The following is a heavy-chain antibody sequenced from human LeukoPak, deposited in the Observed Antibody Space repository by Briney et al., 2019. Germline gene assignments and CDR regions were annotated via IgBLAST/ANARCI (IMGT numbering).Heavy chain of an antibody. CDR3: ARARSGWYSSDY. CDR1: GFTFSNFW. CDR2: IKQDETEK. Sequence: PGGSLRLSCTAPGFTFSNFWMGWVRQAPGKGLEWVANIKQDETEKYYVDSVKGRFTISRDNAKNSLYLQMNSLRAEDTAVYYCARARSGWYSSDYWGQGTLVTVSS. D-gene: IGHD6-19*01. J-gene: IGHJ4*02. V-gene: IGHV3-7*04.